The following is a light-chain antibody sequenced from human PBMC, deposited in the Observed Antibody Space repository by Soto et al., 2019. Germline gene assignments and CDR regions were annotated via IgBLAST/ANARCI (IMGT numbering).Light chain of an antibody. Sequence: QSVLTQPPSVSAAPGQKVTISCSGSSSNIGNNYVSWYQQLPGTAPKLLIYDNNKRPSGIPDRFSGSKSGTSATLGITGLXTXXEADYYCGTWDSSLSALVFGGGTKLTVL. V-gene: IGLV1-51*01. CDR1: SSNIGNNY. CDR2: DNN. CDR3: GTWDSSLSALV. J-gene: IGLJ2*01.